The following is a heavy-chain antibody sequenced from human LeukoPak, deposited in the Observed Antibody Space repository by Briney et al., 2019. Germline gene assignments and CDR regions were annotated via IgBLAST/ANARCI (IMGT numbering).Heavy chain of an antibody. D-gene: IGHD5-24*01. Sequence: QPGRSLRLSCVASGFTFSSYAMNWVRQAPGKGLEWVSGISGSGVSTYYADSVKGRFTISRDNSKNTLYLQMNSLRAEDTAVYYCAKRGDGYNTYYFDYWGQGTLVTVSS. CDR3: AKRGDGYNTYYFDY. CDR2: ISGSGVST. J-gene: IGHJ4*02. CDR1: GFTFSSYA. V-gene: IGHV3-23*01.